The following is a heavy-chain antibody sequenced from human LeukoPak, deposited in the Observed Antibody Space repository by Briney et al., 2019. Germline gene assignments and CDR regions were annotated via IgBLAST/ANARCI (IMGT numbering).Heavy chain of an antibody. CDR1: GFTFSNFG. V-gene: IGHV3-30*03. Sequence: GRSLRLSCAASGFTFSNFGMHWVRQAPGKGLEWVAVISSDGRNKYYADSVKGRFTISRDNSKNTLYLQMNSLRAEDTAVYYCARDGASQLYPYYFDYWGQGTLVTVSS. CDR3: ARDGASQLYPYYFDY. J-gene: IGHJ4*02. CDR2: ISSDGRNK. D-gene: IGHD2-8*01.